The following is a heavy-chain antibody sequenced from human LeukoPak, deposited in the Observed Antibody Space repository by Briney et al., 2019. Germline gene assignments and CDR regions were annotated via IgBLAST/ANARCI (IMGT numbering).Heavy chain of an antibody. CDR3: ARRGVGTHFDY. CDR2: MNPNSDNT. CDR1: GYTFTGYY. Sequence: ASVKVSCKASGYTFTGYYIHWVRQATGQGLEWMGWMNPNSDNTGYAQKFQGRVTMTRNTSISTAYMELSSLRSEDTAVYYCARRGVGTHFDYWGQGSLVTVSS. J-gene: IGHJ4*02. D-gene: IGHD1-1*01. V-gene: IGHV1-8*02.